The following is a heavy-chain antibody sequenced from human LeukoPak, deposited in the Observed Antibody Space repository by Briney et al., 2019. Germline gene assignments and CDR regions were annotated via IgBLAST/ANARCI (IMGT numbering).Heavy chain of an antibody. Sequence: SETLSLTCSVSGGSVSSYRYSWVRKRQRQGRELEGIGSIYYSGGPYYTPSLKGRVTISVDTSKNQFTLRVSSVTAADTAVYHCAPGSTGGNRGGWFDPWGQGTLVTVSS. J-gene: IGHJ5*02. CDR1: GGSVSSYRYS. CDR3: APGSTGGNRGGWFDP. CDR2: IYYSGGP. V-gene: IGHV4-39*01. D-gene: IGHD2-8*02.